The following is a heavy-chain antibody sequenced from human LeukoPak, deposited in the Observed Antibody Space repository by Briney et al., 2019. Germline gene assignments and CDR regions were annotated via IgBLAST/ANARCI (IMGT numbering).Heavy chain of an antibody. J-gene: IGHJ4*02. CDR1: GGSISSGGYY. D-gene: IGHD4-17*01. CDR2: IYYSGST. CDR3: ARFNGDYVRFDY. V-gene: IGHV4-31*03. Sequence: SETLSLTCTVSGGSISSGGYYWSWIRQHPGKGLEWIGYIYYSGSTYYNPSLKSRVTISVDTSKNQFSLKLSSVTAADTAVYYCARFNGDYVRFDYWGQGTLVSVSS.